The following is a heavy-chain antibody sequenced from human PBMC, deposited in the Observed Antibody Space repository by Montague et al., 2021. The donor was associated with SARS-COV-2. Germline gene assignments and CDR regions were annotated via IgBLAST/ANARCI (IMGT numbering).Heavy chain of an antibody. D-gene: IGHD3-22*01. Sequence: SETLSLTCTVSGGSISSSSYYWDWIRQPPGKGLEWIGSIYYSGSTYYNPFLKSQVTISVDTSKNQFSLKLSSVTAADTAVYYCAREGGWLSRGSYYFDYWGQGTLVTVSS. J-gene: IGHJ4*02. CDR3: AREGGWLSRGSYYFDY. CDR2: IYYSGST. CDR1: GGSISSSSYY. V-gene: IGHV4-39*07.